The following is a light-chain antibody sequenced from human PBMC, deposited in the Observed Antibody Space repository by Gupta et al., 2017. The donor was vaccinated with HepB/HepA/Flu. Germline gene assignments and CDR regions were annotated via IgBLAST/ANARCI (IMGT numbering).Light chain of an antibody. Sequence: QPALTTPRSVSGSPGQSVTIPCSGTSSDVGRYNYVSWYQHRPGKGPKLIIYDVNKWPSGVPGRFSGSKSGNTASLTISGLQAEDEAVYYCCSYAGSKIFVVFGEGTKLTVL. CDR2: DVN. CDR3: CSYAGSKIFVV. V-gene: IGLV2-11*01. CDR1: SSDVGRYNY. J-gene: IGLJ2*01.